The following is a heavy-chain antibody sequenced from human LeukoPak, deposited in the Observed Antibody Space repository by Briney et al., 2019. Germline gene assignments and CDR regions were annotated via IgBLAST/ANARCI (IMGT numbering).Heavy chain of an antibody. J-gene: IGHJ4*02. V-gene: IGHV3-48*03. D-gene: IGHD2-15*01. CDR2: ISSSGSTI. Sequence: GGSLRLSCAASGFTFSSYEMNWVRQAPGKGLEWVSYISSSGSTIYYADSVKGRFTISRDNAKNSLCLQMNSLRAEDTAVYYCARDVGYCSGGSCFTFDYWGQGTLVTVSS. CDR1: GFTFSSYE. CDR3: ARDVGYCSGGSCFTFDY.